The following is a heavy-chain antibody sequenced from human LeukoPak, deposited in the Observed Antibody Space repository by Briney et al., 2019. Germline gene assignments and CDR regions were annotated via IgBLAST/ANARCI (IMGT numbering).Heavy chain of an antibody. V-gene: IGHV3-66*01. D-gene: IGHD2-8*01. Sequence: GGSLRLSCAASGSTVITQYTTWVRQAPGKGLEWVSLIFDGGSTYYADSVKGRFSISRDTSKNTLDLQMSGLRAEDTAVYYCARVHGTNRYYFDDWGQGVQVTVSS. CDR2: IFDGGST. CDR3: ARVHGTNRYYFDD. J-gene: IGHJ4*02. CDR1: GSTVITQY.